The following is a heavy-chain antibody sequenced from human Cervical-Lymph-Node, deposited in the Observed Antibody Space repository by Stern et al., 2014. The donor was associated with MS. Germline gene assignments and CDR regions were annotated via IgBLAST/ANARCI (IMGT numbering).Heavy chain of an antibody. Sequence: EVQLVESGGGLVKPGGSLRVSCAASGFIFSSYTMNWVRQAPGKGLEWVSSISSSSSYINYADSVKGRFTISRDNAKNSLNLQMNSLRVEDTAVYYCARDLTGNSFRGYWGQGTLVTVSS. J-gene: IGHJ4*02. V-gene: IGHV3-21*01. CDR3: ARDLTGNSFRGY. D-gene: IGHD4-23*01. CDR1: GFIFSSYT. CDR2: ISSSSSYI.